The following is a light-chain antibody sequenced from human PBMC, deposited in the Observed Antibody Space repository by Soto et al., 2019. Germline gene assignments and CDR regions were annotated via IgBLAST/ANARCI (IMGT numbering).Light chain of an antibody. CDR2: DAS. CDR3: KRYDSWSPFT. CDR1: QSINRK. Sequence: EIVMTQSPVTLSVSPGERATLSCRASQSINRKVAWYQQRPGQAPRLLISDASIRATGIPARFSGSGSGTEFTLTISSLQSEDFAAHCCKRYDSWSPFTFGGGTKVEIK. V-gene: IGKV3-15*01. J-gene: IGKJ4*02.